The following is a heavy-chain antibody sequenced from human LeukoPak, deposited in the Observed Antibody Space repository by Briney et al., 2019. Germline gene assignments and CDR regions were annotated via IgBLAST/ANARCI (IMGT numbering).Heavy chain of an antibody. CDR2: IYHSGNT. D-gene: IGHD2-2*02. CDR1: GGSISRSFFY. J-gene: IGHJ4*02. V-gene: IGHV4-39*01. Sequence: SETLSLTCNVSGGSISRSFFYWGWIRQPPGQGLEWIVSIYHSGNTYYNPSLKSRITISVDTAKDQFSLNLSSVTAADTAVYFCARLYTNSATCDYWGQGTLVTVSS. CDR3: ARLYTNSATCDY.